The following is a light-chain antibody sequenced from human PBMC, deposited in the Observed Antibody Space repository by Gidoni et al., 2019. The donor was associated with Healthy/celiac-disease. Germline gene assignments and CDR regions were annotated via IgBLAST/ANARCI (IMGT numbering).Light chain of an antibody. J-gene: IGLJ2*01. V-gene: IGLV1-44*01. Sequence: QSVLTQPPSASATPGQRVTISCSGSSSNIGSNTVNWYQQLQGTAPKLLIYSNNQRPSGVPDRFSGSKSGTSASLAISGLQSEDEADYYCAAWDDSLNGVVFGGGTKLTVL. CDR2: SNN. CDR1: SSNIGSNT. CDR3: AAWDDSLNGVV.